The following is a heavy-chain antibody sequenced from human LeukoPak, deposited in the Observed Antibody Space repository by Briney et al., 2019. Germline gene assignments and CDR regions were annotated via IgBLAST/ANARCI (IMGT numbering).Heavy chain of an antibody. D-gene: IGHD6-19*01. CDR1: GYTFTSYA. CDR2: INAGNGNT. Sequence: ASVKVSCKASGYTFTSYATHWVRQAPGQRPEWMGWINAGNGNTKYSQKFQGRVTITKDTSASTAYMELSSLRSEDTAVYYCARERWSSEYWFDPWGQGTLVTVSS. CDR3: ARERWSSEYWFDP. V-gene: IGHV1-3*01. J-gene: IGHJ5*02.